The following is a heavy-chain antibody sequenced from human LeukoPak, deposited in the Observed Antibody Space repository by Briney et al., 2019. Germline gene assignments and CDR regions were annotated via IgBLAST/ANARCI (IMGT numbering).Heavy chain of an antibody. D-gene: IGHD3-22*01. CDR2: INPSGGST. CDR1: GYTFTSYY. CDR3: ARGPNYDSSGPSAAFDI. Sequence: ASVKVSCKASGYTFTSYYMHWVRQAPGQGLEWMGIINPSGGSTSYAQKFQGRVTMTRDMSTSTVYMELSSLRSEDTAVYYCARGPNYDSSGPSAAFDIWGQGTMVTVSS. V-gene: IGHV1-46*01. J-gene: IGHJ3*02.